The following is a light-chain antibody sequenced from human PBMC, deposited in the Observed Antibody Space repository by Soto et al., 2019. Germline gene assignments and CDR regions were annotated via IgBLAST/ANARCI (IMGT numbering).Light chain of an antibody. J-gene: IGLJ1*01. Sequence: QSVLTQPASVSGSPGQSITISCTGTSSDVGSYHYVSWYQHHPGKAPRLMIYASSNRPSGVSHRFSGSRSGNTASLTISGLQAEDEADYYCSSYTSGNTLYVFGTGTKVTVL. CDR1: SSDVGSYHY. CDR3: SSYTSGNTLYV. CDR2: ASS. V-gene: IGLV2-14*01.